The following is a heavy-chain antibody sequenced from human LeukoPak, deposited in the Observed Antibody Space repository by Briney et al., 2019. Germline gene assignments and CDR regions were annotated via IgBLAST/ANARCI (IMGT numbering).Heavy chain of an antibody. CDR1: GFTFSSYA. D-gene: IGHD4-17*01. Sequence: GGSLRLSCAASGFTFSSYAMSWVRQAPGKGLEWVSAISGSGGSTYYADSVKGRFTISRDNFKNTLYLQMNSLRAEDTAVYYCATYGHYRYYGDYFDYWGQGTLVTVSS. CDR3: ATYGHYRYYGDYFDY. J-gene: IGHJ4*02. CDR2: ISGSGGST. V-gene: IGHV3-23*01.